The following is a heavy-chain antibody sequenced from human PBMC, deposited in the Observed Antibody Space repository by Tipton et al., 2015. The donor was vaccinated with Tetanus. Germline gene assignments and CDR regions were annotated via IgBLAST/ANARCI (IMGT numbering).Heavy chain of an antibody. Sequence: TLSLTCTISGASISDKKYYWGWIRQAPGKGLEWTASIYFQGSTYYSPSLKSRLTIDVDTSQNLFSLRLTSVTAADTAVYYCARHLYGYWFDPWGQGALVTVSS. D-gene: IGHD3-10*01. J-gene: IGHJ5*02. CDR2: IYFQGST. CDR1: GASISDKKYY. CDR3: ARHLYGYWFDP. V-gene: IGHV4-39*02.